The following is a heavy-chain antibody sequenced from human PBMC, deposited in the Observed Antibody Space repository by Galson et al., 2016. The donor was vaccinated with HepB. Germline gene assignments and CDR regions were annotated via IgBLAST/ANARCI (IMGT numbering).Heavy chain of an antibody. V-gene: IGHV3-30*03. Sequence: SLRLSCAVSGVSFSSYGMHWVRQAPGKGLEWVSFIAYDGSNKYYADSVKGRFTISRDNSKNTLYLQMNSLRAEDTAVYYCARARGYSGYDLGYWGQGTLVTVSS. CDR2: IAYDGSNK. D-gene: IGHD5-12*01. CDR3: ARARGYSGYDLGY. J-gene: IGHJ4*02. CDR1: GVSFSSYG.